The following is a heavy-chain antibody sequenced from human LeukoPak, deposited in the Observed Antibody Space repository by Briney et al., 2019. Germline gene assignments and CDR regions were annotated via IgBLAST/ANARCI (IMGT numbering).Heavy chain of an antibody. CDR3: ARDRGVIVVAATRPDY. CDR2: IRQDGRER. J-gene: IGHJ4*02. D-gene: IGHD2-15*01. Sequence: SLRLSXXXXGSAXXDXWMSWVRXAPGKGLEWVANIRQDGRERNYMNSVKGRFTISRDNGKKSVYLQMNSLRFEDTAVYYCARDRGVIVVAATRPDYWGQGTLVTVSS. V-gene: IGHV3-7*01. CDR1: GSAXXDXW.